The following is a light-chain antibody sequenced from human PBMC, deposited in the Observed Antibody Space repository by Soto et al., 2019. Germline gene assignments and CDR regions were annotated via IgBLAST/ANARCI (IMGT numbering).Light chain of an antibody. V-gene: IGKV1-5*01. CDR2: DAS. CDR1: QSLSSW. J-gene: IGKJ1*01. Sequence: DTQMTQSPSTLSASVGDRVTITCRASQSLSSWLAWYQQKPGKAPKLLIYDASSLESGVPSRFSGSGAGTEFTLTISRLQPDDFATYCWQQYNSYSPTFGQGTNVEIK. CDR3: QQYNSYSPT.